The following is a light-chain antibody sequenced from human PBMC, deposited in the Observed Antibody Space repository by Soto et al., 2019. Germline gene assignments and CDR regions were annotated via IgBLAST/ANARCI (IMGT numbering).Light chain of an antibody. CDR1: QSISTTY. CDR2: GAS. CDR3: HQYGRSSWT. V-gene: IGKV3-20*01. J-gene: IGKJ1*01. Sequence: EIVLTQSPGTLSLSPVEGATLSCRASQSISTTYLAWYQQKPGQAPRLLIYGASSRATGIPDRFSGSGSETDFTLTISRLEPEDFALYYGHQYGRSSWTFGQGTNV.